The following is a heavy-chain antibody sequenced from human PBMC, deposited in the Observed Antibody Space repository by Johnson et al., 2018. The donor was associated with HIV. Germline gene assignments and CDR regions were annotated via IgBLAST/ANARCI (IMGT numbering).Heavy chain of an antibody. D-gene: IGHD2-8*02. CDR1: GFTISSNY. CDR2: INSGGST. CDR3: AKVRRPGGVRDVFDI. V-gene: IGHV3-66*01. J-gene: IGHJ3*02. Sequence: VQLVESGGGLVQPGGSLRLSCAASGFTISSNYMSWVRQVPGKGLEWVSVINSGGSTYYADSVKGRFTISRDNSKATLSLQMNRLRDEDTAVYYCAKVRRPGGVRDVFDIWGQGTTVTVSS.